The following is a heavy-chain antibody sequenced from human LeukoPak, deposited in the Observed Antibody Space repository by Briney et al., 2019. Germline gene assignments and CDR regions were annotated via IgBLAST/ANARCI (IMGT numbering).Heavy chain of an antibody. D-gene: IGHD2-15*01. J-gene: IGHJ3*02. Sequence: SETLSLTCTVSGGSISSSSYYWGWIRQPPGKGLEWIGSIYYSGSTYYNPSLKSRFTISVDTSKNQFSLMLSSVTAADTAVYYCARGAGSTISNDAFDIWGQGTMVTVSS. V-gene: IGHV4-39*07. CDR3: ARGAGSTISNDAFDI. CDR1: GGSISSSSYY. CDR2: IYYSGST.